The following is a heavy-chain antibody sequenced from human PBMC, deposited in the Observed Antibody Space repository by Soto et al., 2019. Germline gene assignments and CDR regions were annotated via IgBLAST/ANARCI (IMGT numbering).Heavy chain of an antibody. CDR2: IFYSGST. V-gene: IGHV4-59*01. CDR3: ARRYGSAFDI. CDR1: GGSISSYY. D-gene: IGHD4-17*01. J-gene: IGHJ3*02. Sequence: QEQLQESGPGLVKPSETLSLTCTVSGGSISSYYWSWIRQPPGKGLEWIGYIFYSGSTNYNPSLKSRVTISVDTSKNQFSLKLSSVTAADTAVYYCARRYGSAFDIWGHGTMVTVSS.